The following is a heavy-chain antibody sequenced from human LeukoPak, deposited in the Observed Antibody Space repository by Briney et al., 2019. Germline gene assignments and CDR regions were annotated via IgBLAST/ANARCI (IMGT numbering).Heavy chain of an antibody. V-gene: IGHV3-33*01. CDR2: IWYDGSNK. Sequence: HSGRSLRLSCAASGFTFSSYGMPWVRQAPGKGLEWVAVIWYDGSNKNYADSVKGRFTISRDNSKNTPYLQMNSLRAEDTAVYYCARGDSLSPKGTPIDLWGQGALVTVSS. D-gene: IGHD1/OR15-1a*01. J-gene: IGHJ4*02. CDR3: ARGDSLSPKGTPIDL. CDR1: GFTFSSYG.